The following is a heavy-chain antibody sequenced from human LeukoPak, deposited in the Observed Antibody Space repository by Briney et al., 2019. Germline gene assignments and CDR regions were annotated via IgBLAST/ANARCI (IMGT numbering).Heavy chain of an antibody. CDR3: AKGKGYYYYYMDV. CDR2: ISSSSSYI. CDR1: GFTLSRYR. J-gene: IGHJ6*03. Sequence: GGSLRLSRAASGFTLSRYRMNWVGEGREEGLEGGSSISSSSSYIYYADSVKGRFTISRDNSKSSLYLQMNSLRAEDTALYYCAKGKGYYYYYMDVWGKGTTVTVSS. V-gene: IGHV3-21*04.